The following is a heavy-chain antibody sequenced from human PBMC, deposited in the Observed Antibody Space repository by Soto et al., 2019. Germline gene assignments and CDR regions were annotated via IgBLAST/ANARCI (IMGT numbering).Heavy chain of an antibody. CDR3: AKDPGYSYSPYYYSGMDV. Sequence: EVQLLESGGGLVQPGGSLRLSCAASGFTFSSYAMSWVRQAPGKGLEWVSAISGSGGSTYYADSVKGRFTISRDNSKNTLYLQMNSLRAEDTAVYYCAKDPGYSYSPYYYSGMDVWGQGTKVTVSS. V-gene: IGHV3-23*01. D-gene: IGHD5-18*01. CDR2: ISGSGGST. CDR1: GFTFSSYA. J-gene: IGHJ6*02.